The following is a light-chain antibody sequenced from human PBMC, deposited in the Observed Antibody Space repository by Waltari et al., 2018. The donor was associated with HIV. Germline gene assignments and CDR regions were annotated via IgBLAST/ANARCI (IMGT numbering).Light chain of an antibody. Sequence: QSALTQPASVSGSPGQSITISCTGGSSDVGSFNLVSWSQQHPGKAPKLVISEVTKRPSGVSNRFSGSKSGNTASLTISGLLAEDEADYYCFSYAGRSTHVVFGGGTKLTVL. V-gene: IGLV2-23*02. CDR2: EVT. CDR1: SSDVGSFNL. CDR3: FSYAGRSTHVV. J-gene: IGLJ2*01.